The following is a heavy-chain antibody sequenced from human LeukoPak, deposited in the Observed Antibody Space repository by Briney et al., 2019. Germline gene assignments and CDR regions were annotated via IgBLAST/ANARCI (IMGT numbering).Heavy chain of an antibody. CDR3: ARAYGSGSYCNY. V-gene: IGHV4-34*01. CDR2: INHSGST. Sequence: PSETLSLPCAVYGGSFSGYYWSWIRQPPGKGLEWIGEINHSGSTNYNPSLKSRVTISVDTSKNQFSLKLSSVTAADTAVYYCARAYGSGSYCNYWGQGTLVTVSS. J-gene: IGHJ4*02. D-gene: IGHD3-10*01. CDR1: GGSFSGYY.